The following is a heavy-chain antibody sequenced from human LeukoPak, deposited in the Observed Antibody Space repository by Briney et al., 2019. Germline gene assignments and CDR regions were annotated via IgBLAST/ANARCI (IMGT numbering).Heavy chain of an antibody. Sequence: SETLSLTCTVSGGSISSYYWSWIRQPPGKGLEWIGYFFYSGSTNYNPSLKSRVAISVDTSKNQFSLKLSSVTAADTAVYYCARGSGGYHYDHWGQGTLVTVSS. CDR3: ARGSGGYHYDH. CDR1: GGSISSYY. J-gene: IGHJ5*02. D-gene: IGHD3-22*01. V-gene: IGHV4-59*01. CDR2: FFYSGST.